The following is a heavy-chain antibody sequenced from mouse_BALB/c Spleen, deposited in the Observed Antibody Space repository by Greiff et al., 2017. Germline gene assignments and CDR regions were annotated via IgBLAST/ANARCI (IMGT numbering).Heavy chain of an antibody. CDR2: IRNKANGYTT. CDR3: ARDGRYDYFDY. V-gene: IGHV7-3*02. Sequence: EVNLVESGGGLVQPGGSLRLSCATSGFTFTDYYMSWVRQPPGKALEWLGFIRNKANGYTTEYSASVKGRFTISRDNSQSILYLQMNTLRAEDSATYYCARDGRYDYFDYWGQGTTLTVSS. D-gene: IGHD2-14*01. CDR1: GFTFTDYY. J-gene: IGHJ2*01.